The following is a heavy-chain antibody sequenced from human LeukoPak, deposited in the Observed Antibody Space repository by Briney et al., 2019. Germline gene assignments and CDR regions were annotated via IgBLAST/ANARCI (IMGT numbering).Heavy chain of an antibody. J-gene: IGHJ4*02. V-gene: IGHV3-64*01. CDR3: AKDRQSGSYYKTGYFDY. D-gene: IGHD3-10*01. Sequence: GGSLRLSCAASGFTFSSYGMHWVRQAPGKGLEYVSAISTNGGSTYYANSVKGRFTISRDNSKNTLYLQMNSLRAEDTAVYYCAKDRQSGSYYKTGYFDYWGQGTLVTVSS. CDR2: ISTNGGST. CDR1: GFTFSSYG.